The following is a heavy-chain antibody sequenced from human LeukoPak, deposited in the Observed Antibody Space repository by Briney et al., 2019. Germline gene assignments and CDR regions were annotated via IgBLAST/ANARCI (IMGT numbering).Heavy chain of an antibody. CDR1: GGTFSSYA. Sequence: ASVKVSCKASGGTFSSYAISWVRQAPGKGLEWMGGFDPEDGETIYAQKFQGRVTMTEDTSTDSAYMELSSLRSEDTAVYYCATDSWGRWFDPWGQGTLVTVSS. CDR2: FDPEDGET. CDR3: ATDSWGRWFDP. J-gene: IGHJ5*02. D-gene: IGHD7-27*01. V-gene: IGHV1-24*01.